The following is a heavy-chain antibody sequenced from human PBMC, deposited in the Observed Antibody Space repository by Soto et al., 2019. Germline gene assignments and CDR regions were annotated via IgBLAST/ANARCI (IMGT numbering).Heavy chain of an antibody. CDR1: GYTFTSYG. Sequence: ASVKVSCKASGYTFTSYGISWVRQAPGQGLEWMGWISAYNGNTNYAQKLQGRVTMTTDTSTSTAYMELRSLRSDDTAVYYCARDRYYDFWSGPYYYYYGMDVWGQGTTVTVS. CDR2: ISAYNGNT. J-gene: IGHJ6*02. CDR3: ARDRYYDFWSGPYYYYYGMDV. D-gene: IGHD3-3*01. V-gene: IGHV1-18*01.